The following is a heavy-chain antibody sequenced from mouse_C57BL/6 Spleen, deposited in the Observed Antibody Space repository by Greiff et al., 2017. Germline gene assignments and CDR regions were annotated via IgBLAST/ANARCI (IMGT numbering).Heavy chain of an antibody. Sequence: VQLQPSGAEMVKPGASVKISCKASGYAFSSYWMNLVKQRPGPGFEWIGQSDPGDGDNKDNGKVKGKATLTADKCSSTAYMQLSSLTSVDSAVYFCARSEVATDYWGQGTTLTVSS. CDR3: ARSEVATDY. D-gene: IGHD1-1*01. CDR1: GYAFSSYW. V-gene: IGHV1-80*01. J-gene: IGHJ2*01. CDR2: SDPGDGDN.